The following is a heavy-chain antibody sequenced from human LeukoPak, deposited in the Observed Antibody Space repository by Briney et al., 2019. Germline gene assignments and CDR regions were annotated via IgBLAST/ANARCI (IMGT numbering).Heavy chain of an antibody. Sequence: GGSLRLSCAASGFTFSSYGMHWVRQAPGKGLEWVAVISYDGSNKYYADSVKGRFTISRDNSKNTLYLQMNSLRAEDTAVYYCAKDYDSSGYYDYWGQGTWSPSPQ. D-gene: IGHD3-22*01. V-gene: IGHV3-30*18. CDR3: AKDYDSSGYYDY. CDR1: GFTFSSYG. J-gene: IGHJ4*02. CDR2: ISYDGSNK.